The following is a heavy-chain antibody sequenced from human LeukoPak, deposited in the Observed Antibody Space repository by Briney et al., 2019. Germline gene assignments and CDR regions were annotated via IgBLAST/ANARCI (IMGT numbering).Heavy chain of an antibody. J-gene: IGHJ6*03. Sequence: GASVKVSCKASGYTFTTYYMHWVRQAPGQGLEWMGWINPNSGGTNYAQKFQGRVTMTRDTSISTAYMELSRLRSDDTAVYYCARDGVGATHPYYYYYYMDVWGKGTTVTISS. V-gene: IGHV1-2*02. CDR1: GYTFTTYY. D-gene: IGHD1-26*01. CDR3: ARDGVGATHPYYYYYYMDV. CDR2: INPNSGGT.